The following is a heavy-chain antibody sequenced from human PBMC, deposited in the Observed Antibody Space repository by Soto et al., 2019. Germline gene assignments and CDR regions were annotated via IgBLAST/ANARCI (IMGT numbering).Heavy chain of an antibody. V-gene: IGHV3-23*01. J-gene: IGHJ3*02. CDR1: GFTFSIYA. D-gene: IGHD4-17*01. CDR2: LNAGGDDT. Sequence: GGSLRLSCVASGFTFSIYAMSWVRQAPGKGLEWVSALNAGGDDTYYADSVKGRFTISRDNSKNALYLQMNSLRIEDTAVYYCAHPRGYGVFDAYDIWGQGTMVTVSS. CDR3: AHPRGYGVFDAYDI.